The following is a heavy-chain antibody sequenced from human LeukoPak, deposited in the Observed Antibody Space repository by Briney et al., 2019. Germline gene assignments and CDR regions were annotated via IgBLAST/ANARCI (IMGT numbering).Heavy chain of an antibody. CDR1: GFTFSSYA. CDR2: ISGSGGST. Sequence: GGSLRLSCAASGFTFSSYAMSWVRQAPGKGLEWVSGISGSGGSTYYADSVKGRFTISRDNSKNTLYLQMNSLRAEDTAVYYCAKASSGWDQYYYYYMDVWGKGTTVTVSS. D-gene: IGHD6-19*01. J-gene: IGHJ6*03. V-gene: IGHV3-23*01. CDR3: AKASSGWDQYYYYYMDV.